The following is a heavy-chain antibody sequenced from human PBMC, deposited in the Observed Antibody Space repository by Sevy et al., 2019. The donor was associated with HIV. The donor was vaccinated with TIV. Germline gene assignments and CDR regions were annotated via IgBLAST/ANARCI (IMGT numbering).Heavy chain of an antibody. J-gene: IGHJ4*02. CDR3: ARPHSSSSVDFDY. Sequence: SETLSLTCTVSGGSISSSSYYWGWIRQPPGKGLEWIGSIYYSGSTDYNPSLKSRVTISVDTSKNQFSLKLSSVTAADTAVYYCARPHSSSSVDFDYWGQGTLVTVSS. CDR2: IYYSGST. D-gene: IGHD6-6*01. CDR1: GGSISSSSYY. V-gene: IGHV4-39*01.